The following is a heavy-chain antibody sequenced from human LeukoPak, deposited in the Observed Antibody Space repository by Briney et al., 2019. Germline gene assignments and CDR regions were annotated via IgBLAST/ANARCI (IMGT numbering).Heavy chain of an antibody. Sequence: SETLSLTCTVSGGSISSHYWSWIRQPPGRGLEWIGYIYYSGSTKYNPSLKSRVTISVDTSKNQFSLKLRSVTAADTAVYYCAKGGSTNFYYGDVWGQGTTVTVSS. J-gene: IGHJ6*02. V-gene: IGHV4-59*08. D-gene: IGHD2/OR15-2a*01. CDR1: GGSISSHY. CDR3: AKGGSTNFYYGDV. CDR2: IYYSGST.